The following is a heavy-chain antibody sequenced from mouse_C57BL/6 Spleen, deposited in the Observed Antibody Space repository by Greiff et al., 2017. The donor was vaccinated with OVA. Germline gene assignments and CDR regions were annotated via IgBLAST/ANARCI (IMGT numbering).Heavy chain of an antibody. D-gene: IGHD1-1*01. CDR2: IYPSDSET. J-gene: IGHJ4*01. V-gene: IGHV1-61*01. CDR3: ARYYYGSSPLAMDY. Sequence: QVHVKQPGAELVRPGSSVKLSCKASGYTFTSYWMDWVKQRPGQGLEWIGNIYPSDSETHYNQKFKDKATLTVDKSSSTAYMQLSSLTSEDSAVYYCARYYYGSSPLAMDYWGQGTSVTVSS. CDR1: GYTFTSYW.